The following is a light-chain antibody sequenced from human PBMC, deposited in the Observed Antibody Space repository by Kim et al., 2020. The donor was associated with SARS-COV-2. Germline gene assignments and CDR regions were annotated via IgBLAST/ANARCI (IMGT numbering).Light chain of an antibody. CDR1: SSDIGAYNY. V-gene: IGLV2-14*03. Sequence: QSALTQPASVSGSPGQSITISCTGTSSDIGAYNYVSWYQHHPGKAPKAMLYDVTKRPSGVSDRFSGSKSGNTASLTISGLLAEDEADYYCSSFTGSSIVFGGGTQLTVL. CDR2: DVT. J-gene: IGLJ2*01. CDR3: SSFTGSSIV.